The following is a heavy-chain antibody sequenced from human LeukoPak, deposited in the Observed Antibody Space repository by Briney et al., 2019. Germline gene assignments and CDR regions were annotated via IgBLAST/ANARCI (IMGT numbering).Heavy chain of an antibody. CDR1: GFTFNTDG. V-gene: IGHV3-33*01. CDR3: ARALSSYGVLDY. CDR2: IWYDGSNK. J-gene: IGHJ4*01. Sequence: GWSLRLSCAASGFTFNTDGMHWVRQAPGKGLEGVAVIWYDGSNKYPPDSVKGRFTISRDNSKNSLYLQMNSLRAEDTAMYYCARALSSYGVLDYWGHGTLVSVSS. D-gene: IGHD5-18*01.